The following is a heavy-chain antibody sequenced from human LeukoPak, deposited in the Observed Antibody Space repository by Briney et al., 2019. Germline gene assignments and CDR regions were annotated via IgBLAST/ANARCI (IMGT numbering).Heavy chain of an antibody. CDR3: TRDNLILRYEGDYYGMDV. V-gene: IGHV3-49*03. CDR1: GFTFGDYA. D-gene: IGHD3-9*01. Sequence: QPGGSLRLSCTASGFTFGDYAMSWFRQAPGKGLEWVGFIRSKAYGGTTEYAASVKGRFTISRDDSKSIAYLQMNSLKTEDTAVYYCTRDNLILRYEGDYYGMDVWGQGTTVTVSS. J-gene: IGHJ6*02. CDR2: IRSKAYGGTT.